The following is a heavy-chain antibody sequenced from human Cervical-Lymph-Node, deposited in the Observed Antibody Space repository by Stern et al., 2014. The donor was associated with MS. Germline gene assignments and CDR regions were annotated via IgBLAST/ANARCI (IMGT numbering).Heavy chain of an antibody. CDR2: LDWDGDK. D-gene: IGHD2-21*01. CDR1: GFSLSPTGMC. Sequence: QVTLKESGPALVKPPQTLTLTCTFSGFSLSPTGMCLSWIRQPPGQALEWLALLDWDGDKYYSTALKTRLTISKDTSKNQVVLTMTNMAPLDTATYFCVRAREGYYFDYWGQGIPVTVSS. CDR3: VRAREGYYFDY. V-gene: IGHV2-70*01. J-gene: IGHJ4*02.